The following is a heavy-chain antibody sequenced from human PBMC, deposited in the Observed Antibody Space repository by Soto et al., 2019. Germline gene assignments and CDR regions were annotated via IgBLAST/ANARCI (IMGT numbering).Heavy chain of an antibody. J-gene: IGHJ4*02. CDR1: GFTFSTYS. CDR2: ISSRSDI. CDR3: GRLARGAAGGTF. V-gene: IGHV3-21*04. D-gene: IGHD6-13*01. Sequence: GGSLRLSCVGSGFTFSTYSINWVRQAPGKGLEWVSSISSRSDIYYADSVRGRFTISRDNAKESVYLQMDSLRADDTAVYFCGRLARGAAGGTFWGQGTLVTVSS.